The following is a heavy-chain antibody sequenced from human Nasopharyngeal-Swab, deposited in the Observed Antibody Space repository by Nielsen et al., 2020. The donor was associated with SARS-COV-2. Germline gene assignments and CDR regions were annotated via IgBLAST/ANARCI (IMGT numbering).Heavy chain of an antibody. CDR1: GYTFTSYG. D-gene: IGHD4-17*01. V-gene: IGHV1-18*04. Sequence: ASVKVSCKASGYTFTSYGISWVRQATGQGLEWMGWISAYNGNTNYAEKLQGRVTMTTDTSTSTAYMELRSLRSDDTAVYYCAKLGAVTNYYYYYGMDVWGQGTTVTVSS. J-gene: IGHJ6*02. CDR2: ISAYNGNT. CDR3: AKLGAVTNYYYYYGMDV.